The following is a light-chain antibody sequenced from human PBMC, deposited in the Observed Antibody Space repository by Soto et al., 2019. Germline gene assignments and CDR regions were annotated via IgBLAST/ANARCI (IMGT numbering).Light chain of an antibody. CDR3: QHYNSYPEA. CDR1: KTVSNW. V-gene: IGKV1-5*03. Sequence: DIQLTQSPSTLSGSVGDSVTIPCRARKTVSNWLAWYQQKQGKGPKILIYKASTLKSGVPSRFSGSGSGTEFTLTISSLQADDFETYYCQHYNSYPEAFGQGTKVDIK. CDR2: KAS. J-gene: IGKJ1*01.